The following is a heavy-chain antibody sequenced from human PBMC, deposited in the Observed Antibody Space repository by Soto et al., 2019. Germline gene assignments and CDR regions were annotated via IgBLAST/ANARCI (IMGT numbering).Heavy chain of an antibody. V-gene: IGHV3-33*01. CDR3: ARGGGGGSARYFDY. J-gene: IGHJ4*02. Sequence: QVQLVESGGGVVQPGRSLRLSCGVYGFTFSAHGMHWVRQAPGKGLEWVAVIWYDGGTKYHADSVEGRFTISRDNSKNIWDLQRDGLSAEDTAMYYWARGGGGGSARYFDYWGQGTPVTVSS. CDR2: IWYDGGTK. D-gene: IGHD6-25*01. CDR1: GFTFSAHG.